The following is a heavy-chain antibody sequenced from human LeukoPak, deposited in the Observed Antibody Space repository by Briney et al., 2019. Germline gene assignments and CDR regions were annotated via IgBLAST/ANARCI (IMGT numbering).Heavy chain of an antibody. V-gene: IGHV3-33*08. CDR1: GFTFSNYG. CDR2: IWYGGSNI. Sequence: GGSLRLSCAASGFTFSNYGMHWVRQAPGKGLEWVAVIWYGGSNIHYADSAKGRFTICRDNSKNTLYLQMRGLRAEDTAIYYCARSYDSSDDYYGAFDIWGQGTMVTVSS. D-gene: IGHD3-22*01. CDR3: ARSYDSSDDYYGAFDI. J-gene: IGHJ3*02.